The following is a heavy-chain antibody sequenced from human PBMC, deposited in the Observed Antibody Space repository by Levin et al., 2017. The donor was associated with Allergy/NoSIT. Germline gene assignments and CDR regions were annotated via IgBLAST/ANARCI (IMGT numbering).Heavy chain of an antibody. V-gene: IGHV4-59*08. J-gene: IGHJ4*02. D-gene: IGHD6-25*01. CDR2: IYYSGST. CDR3: ARHYFRRDSGDFDY. CDR1: GASISSNY. Sequence: PSETLSLTCTISGASISSNYWSWIRQPPGKGLEWIGYIYYSGSTNYNPSLKSRVTISVDTSKNQFSLKLSSVTAADTAVYYCARHYFRRDSGDFDYWGQGTLVTVSS.